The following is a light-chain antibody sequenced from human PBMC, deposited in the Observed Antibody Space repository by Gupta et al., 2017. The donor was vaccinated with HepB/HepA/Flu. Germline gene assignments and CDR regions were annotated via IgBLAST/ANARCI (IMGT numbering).Light chain of an antibody. CDR2: RVS. CDR1: QNLLFSDGNTF. J-gene: IGKJ4*01. CDR3: MQGTHWPLS. Sequence: DAVLTQSPLSLPVTLGQSASISCRSSQNLLFSDGNTFLHWYQQRPGQSPRRLIYRVSNRDSGVPDRFSDSGSGTDFTLKISRVEAEDIGVYYCMQGTHWPLSFGGGTKVEIK. V-gene: IGKV2-30*01.